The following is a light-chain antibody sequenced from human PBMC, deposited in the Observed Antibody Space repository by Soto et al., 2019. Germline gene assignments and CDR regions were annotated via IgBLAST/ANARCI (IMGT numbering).Light chain of an antibody. CDR3: QQYSSFSRT. CDR1: QTISTW. Sequence: DIQMTQSPSTLSASVGDRVTITCRASQTISTWLAWYQQKPGKAPELLIYDASTLESGVPSRFSGSGSGTEYSITISCLQPDDFATFYCQQYSSFSRTFGQGTKVEIK. J-gene: IGKJ1*01. V-gene: IGKV1-5*01. CDR2: DAS.